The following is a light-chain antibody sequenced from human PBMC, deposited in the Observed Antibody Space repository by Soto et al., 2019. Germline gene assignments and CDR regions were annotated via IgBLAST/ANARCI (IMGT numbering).Light chain of an antibody. J-gene: IGKJ4*01. CDR2: GAS. Sequence: EIVLTQSPGTLSLSPGERATLSCRASQSVSSTYLGWYQQKPGQAPRLLIYGASNRATGIPDRFSGSGSGTDFTLTISRLEPEDFAVYYCQQYGSSPLTFGGGTKGDIK. CDR1: QSVSSTY. V-gene: IGKV3-20*01. CDR3: QQYGSSPLT.